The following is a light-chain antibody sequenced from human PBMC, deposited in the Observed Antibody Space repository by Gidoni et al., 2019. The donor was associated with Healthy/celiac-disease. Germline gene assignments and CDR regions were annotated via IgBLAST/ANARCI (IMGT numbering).Light chain of an antibody. CDR3: QQYNNWPPWT. CDR2: GAS. CDR1: QSVSSN. J-gene: IGKJ1*01. Sequence: EIVMTQSRATLSVSPGESATLSCRASQSVSSNLAWYQQKPGQAPRLLIYGASTRATGIPARFSGSGSWTEFTLTISSLQSEDFAVYYCQQYNNWPPWTFGQGTKVEIK. V-gene: IGKV3-15*01.